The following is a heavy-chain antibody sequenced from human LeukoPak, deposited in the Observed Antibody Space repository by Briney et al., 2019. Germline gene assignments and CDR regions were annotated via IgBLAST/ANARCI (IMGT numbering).Heavy chain of an antibody. Sequence: GGSLRLSCAASGFTVSSNYMSWVRQAPGKGLEWVSVIYSGGSTYYADSVKGRFTISRDNSKNTLYLQMNSLRAEDTAVYYCARAIHDSSGYTWFEYGYWGQGTLVTVSS. J-gene: IGHJ4*02. CDR1: GFTVSSNY. V-gene: IGHV3-53*01. CDR2: IYSGGST. D-gene: IGHD3-22*01. CDR3: ARAIHDSSGYTWFEYGY.